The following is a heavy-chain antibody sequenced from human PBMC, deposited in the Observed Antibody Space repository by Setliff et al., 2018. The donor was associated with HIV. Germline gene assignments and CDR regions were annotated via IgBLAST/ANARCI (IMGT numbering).Heavy chain of an antibody. CDR3: ECYNSDDGYFDN. Sequence: PSETLSLTCTVSGASVSSGGFYWSWIRQPPGKGLEWIGYIYYTGSTYYNPSLKSRVTISLDTSRNQFSLKLSSVTAADTAVYYSECYNSDDGYFDNWGQGALVTVSS. J-gene: IGHJ4*02. V-gene: IGHV4-30-4*08. CDR2: IYYTGST. CDR1: GASVSSGGFY. D-gene: IGHD2-8*01.